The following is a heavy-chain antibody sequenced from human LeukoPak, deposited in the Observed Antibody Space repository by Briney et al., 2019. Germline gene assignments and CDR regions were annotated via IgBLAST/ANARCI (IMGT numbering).Heavy chain of an antibody. V-gene: IGHV3-11*01. CDR3: ARDCGGDCYSSGAFDI. D-gene: IGHD2-21*02. CDR1: GFTFSDYY. Sequence: GGSLRLSCAASGFTFSDYYMSWIRQAPGKGLEWVSYISSSGSTIYYADSVKGRFTISRDNAKNSLYLQMNSLRAEDTAVYHCARDCGGDCYSSGAFDIWGQGTMVTVSS. CDR2: ISSSGSTI. J-gene: IGHJ3*02.